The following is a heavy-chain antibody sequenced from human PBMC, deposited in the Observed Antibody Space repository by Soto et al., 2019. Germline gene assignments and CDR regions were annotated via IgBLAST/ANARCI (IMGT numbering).Heavy chain of an antibody. J-gene: IGHJ4*02. CDR2: IYPGDSDT. CDR1: GYSFTNYW. Sequence: GESLKISCKSSGYSFTNYWIGWVRQMPGKGPEWMGIIYPGDSDTRYSPSFQGQVTISADKSITTAYLQWSSLKASDTAFYLFARMGVGYCSKGTCYFDNWGQGSLVTVSS. V-gene: IGHV5-51*01. CDR3: ARMGVGYCSKGTCYFDN. D-gene: IGHD2-2*01.